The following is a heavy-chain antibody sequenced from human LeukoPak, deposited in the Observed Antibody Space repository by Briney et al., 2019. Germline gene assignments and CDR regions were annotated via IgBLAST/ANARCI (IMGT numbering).Heavy chain of an antibody. V-gene: IGHV3-30*04. CDR3: ARVSTSGSGNYLTRAFDI. CDR1: GFTFSTYA. D-gene: IGHD3-10*01. Sequence: GVSLRLSCAASGFTFSTYAMHWVRQAPGKGLEWVTVISSDGSDKYYTDSVKGRFTISRDNSKNTLYLQMDSLRPEDTAAYYCARVSTSGSGNYLTRAFDIWGQGTMVTVSS. CDR2: ISSDGSDK. J-gene: IGHJ3*02.